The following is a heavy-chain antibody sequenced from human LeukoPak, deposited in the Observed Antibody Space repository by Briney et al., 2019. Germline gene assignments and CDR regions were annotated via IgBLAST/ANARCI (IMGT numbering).Heavy chain of an antibody. CDR1: GFTFSYTW. V-gene: IGHV3-7*04. CDR3: ARVKSGYSYGPHYYYYYYMDV. Sequence: GGSLRLSCAASGFTFSYTWMTWVRQAPGKGLEWVASIREDGSQKSAVDSVRGRFSISRDNAKNSVYLQMDSLRAEDTAVYYCARVKSGYSYGPHYYYYYYMDVWGKGTTVTVSS. J-gene: IGHJ6*03. CDR2: IREDGSQK. D-gene: IGHD5-18*01.